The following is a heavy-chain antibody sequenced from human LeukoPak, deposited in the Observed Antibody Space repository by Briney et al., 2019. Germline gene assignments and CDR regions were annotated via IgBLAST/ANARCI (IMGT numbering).Heavy chain of an antibody. Sequence: PGGSLRLSCAASGFSFSSYWMNWVRQAPGKGLEWVANIKQDGSEKYYVDSVKGRFTISRDSAKNSLFLQMNSRRAEDTAVYYCARGPHYYYMDVWGKGTTVTVSS. CDR2: IKQDGSEK. V-gene: IGHV3-7*01. J-gene: IGHJ6*03. CDR1: GFSFSSYW. CDR3: ARGPHYYYMDV.